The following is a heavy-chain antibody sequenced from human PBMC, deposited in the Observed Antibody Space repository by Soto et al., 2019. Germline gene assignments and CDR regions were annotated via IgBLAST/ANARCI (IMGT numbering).Heavy chain of an antibody. CDR1: GGSISSGGYY. CDR2: IYYSGSS. CDR3: ARQGFWDGYTPEYDFDH. J-gene: IGHJ4*02. V-gene: IGHV4-39*01. D-gene: IGHD5-12*01. Sequence: SETLSLTCTVSGGSISSGGYYWGWIRQPPGKGLEWIGSIYYSGSSYYNPSLKSRVTLSVDTSKNQFSLNLRSVTAADTAVYYCARQGFWDGYTPEYDFDHWGQGTLVTVSS.